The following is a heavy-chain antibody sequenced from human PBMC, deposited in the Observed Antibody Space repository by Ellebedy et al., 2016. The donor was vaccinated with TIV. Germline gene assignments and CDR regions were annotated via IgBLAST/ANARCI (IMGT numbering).Heavy chain of an antibody. D-gene: IGHD2/OR15-2a*01. J-gene: IGHJ4*02. Sequence: GESLKISCAASGFTVSSNYMSWVRQAPGKGLEWVSVIYSGGSTYYADSVKGRFTISRDNSKNTLYLQMNSLRAEDTAVYYCARYVAFSVFDYWGQGTLVTVSS. CDR1: GFTVSSNY. V-gene: IGHV3-66*01. CDR3: ARYVAFSVFDY. CDR2: IYSGGST.